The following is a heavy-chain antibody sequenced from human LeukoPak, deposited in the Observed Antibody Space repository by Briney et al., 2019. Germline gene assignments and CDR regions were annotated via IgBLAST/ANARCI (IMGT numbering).Heavy chain of an antibody. CDR2: INTNTGNP. J-gene: IGHJ5*02. Sequence: GASVKVSCKASGYTFTSYAINWVRRAPGQGLEWMGWINTNTGNPTYAQGFTGRFVFSLDTSVTTAYLQISSLKAEDTAVYYCAREEYQLLSRWFDPWGQGTLVTVSS. CDR1: GYTFTSYA. D-gene: IGHD2-2*01. V-gene: IGHV7-4-1*02. CDR3: AREEYQLLSRWFDP.